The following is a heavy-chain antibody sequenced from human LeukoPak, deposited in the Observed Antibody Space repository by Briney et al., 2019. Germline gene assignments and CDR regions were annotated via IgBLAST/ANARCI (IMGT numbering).Heavy chain of an antibody. V-gene: IGHV3-66*01. CDR3: ARLNGGGNFDY. D-gene: IGHD4-23*01. CDR2: FYSGGTT. J-gene: IGHJ4*02. Sequence: PGGSLRLSCAASGITVSSSYMSWVRQAPGKGLEWVSVFYSGGTTYYADSVKGRFTISRDNSNNTLYLQMNSLRAEDTAVYYCARLNGGGNFDYWGQGTLVTVSS. CDR1: GITVSSSY.